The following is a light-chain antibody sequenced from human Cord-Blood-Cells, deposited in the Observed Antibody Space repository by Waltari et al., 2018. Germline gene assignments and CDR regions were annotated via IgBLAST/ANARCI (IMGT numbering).Light chain of an antibody. CDR3: CSYAGSSTYV. Sequence: QSALTQPASVSGSPGQSIPISCTGTSSDVGSYNLVPWYQQTPGKAPKLMIYEVSKRPSGVSNRFSGSKSGNTASLTISGLQAEDEADYYCCSYAGSSTYVFGTGTKVTVL. CDR2: EVS. V-gene: IGLV2-23*02. J-gene: IGLJ1*01. CDR1: SSDVGSYNL.